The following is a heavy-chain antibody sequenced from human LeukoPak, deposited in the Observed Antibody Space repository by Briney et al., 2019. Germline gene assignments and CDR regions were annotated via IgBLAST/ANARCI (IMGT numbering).Heavy chain of an antibody. CDR2: INHSGST. CDR3: ARTGYYDFWSGYRTIPNYYYYMDV. V-gene: IGHV4-34*01. CDR1: GGSFSGYY. D-gene: IGHD3-3*01. Sequence: PSETLSLTCAVYGGSFSGYYWSWIRQPPGKGPEWIGEINHSGSTNYNPSLKSRVTISVDTSKNQFSLKLSSVTAADTAVYYCARTGYYDFWSGYRTIPNYYYYMDVWGKGTTVTVSS. J-gene: IGHJ6*03.